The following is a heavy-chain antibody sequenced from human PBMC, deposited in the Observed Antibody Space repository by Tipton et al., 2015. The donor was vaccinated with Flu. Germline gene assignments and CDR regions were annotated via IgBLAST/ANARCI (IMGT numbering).Heavy chain of an antibody. CDR2: VCQGGST. V-gene: IGHV4-38-2*02. J-gene: IGHJ4*02. Sequence: TLSLTCSVSGDSIGSPYCWGWIRQPPGQGLEWIGNVCQGGSTYYNPSLKSRVALSLARSKNQFSLRLTSVTAADTAVYYCARAGSYYCLDYWGQGTLVTVSS. D-gene: IGHD1-26*01. CDR3: ARAGSYYCLDY. CDR1: GDSIGSPYC.